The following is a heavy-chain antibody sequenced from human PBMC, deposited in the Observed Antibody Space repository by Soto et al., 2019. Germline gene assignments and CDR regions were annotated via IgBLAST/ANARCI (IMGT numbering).Heavy chain of an antibody. J-gene: IGHJ6*02. CDR1: GFTFSSYS. D-gene: IGHD3-16*01. CDR3: ARHPMGYGMDV. CDR2: ISSSSSTI. Sequence: GGSLRLSCAASGFTFSSYSMNWVRQAPGKGLEWVSYISSSSSTIYYADSVKGRFTISRDNAKNSLYLQMNSLKASDTAMYYCARHPMGYGMDVWGQGTTVTVSS. V-gene: IGHV3-48*01.